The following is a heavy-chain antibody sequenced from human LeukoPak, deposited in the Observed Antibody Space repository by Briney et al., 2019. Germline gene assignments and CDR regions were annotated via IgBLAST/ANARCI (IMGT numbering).Heavy chain of an antibody. CDR3: ARDGDHDYSNY. D-gene: IGHD4-11*01. J-gene: IGHJ4*02. V-gene: IGHV3-30-3*01. CDR1: GFTFSSYA. Sequence: GRSLRLSCAASGFTFSSYAMHWVRQAPGKGLEWVAVISYDGSNKYYADSVKGRFTISRDNSKNTLYLQMNSLRAEDTAVYYCARDGDHDYSNYWGQGTLVTVSS. CDR2: ISYDGSNK.